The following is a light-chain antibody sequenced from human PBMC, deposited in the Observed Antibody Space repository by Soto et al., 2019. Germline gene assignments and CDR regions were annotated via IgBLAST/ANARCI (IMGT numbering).Light chain of an antibody. CDR1: QSISSY. CDR3: QQSYSTLYT. V-gene: IGKV1-39*01. J-gene: IGKJ2*01. CDR2: AAS. Sequence: DIQMTQSPSSLYASVGDRVTITCRASQSISSYLNWYQQNPGKAPKLLIYAASSLQSGAASRFSGSGSGTDFSLTISSLQPEDFATYYCQQSYSTLYTFGQGTKLEI.